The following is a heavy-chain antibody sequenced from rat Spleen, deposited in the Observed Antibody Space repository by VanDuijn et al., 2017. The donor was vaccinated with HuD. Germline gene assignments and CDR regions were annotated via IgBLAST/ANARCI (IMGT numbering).Heavy chain of an antibody. Sequence: EVQLVESGGGLVQPGRSLKLSCAASGFTFNNYWMTWIRQTPGKGLEWIASINYEGSSTYYGDTVKGRFTISRDTAKSTLYLQMDSLGSEDTATYYCARHPYYYSSPNWFAYWGQGTLVTVSS. CDR1: GFTFNNYW. J-gene: IGHJ3*01. D-gene: IGHD1-2*01. CDR3: ARHPYYYSSPNWFAY. CDR2: INYEGSST. V-gene: IGHV5-31*01.